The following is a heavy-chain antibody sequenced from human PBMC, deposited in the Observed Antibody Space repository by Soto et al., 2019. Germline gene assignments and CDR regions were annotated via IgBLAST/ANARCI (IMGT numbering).Heavy chain of an antibody. Sequence: SETLSLTCTVSGCSISSGGYYWSWIRQHPGKGLEWIGYIYYSGSTYYNPSLKSRVTISVDTSKNQFSLKLSSVTAADTAVYYCARVIDGLRFDYWGQGTLVTVSS. CDR2: IYYSGST. V-gene: IGHV4-31*03. CDR3: ARVIDGLRFDY. J-gene: IGHJ4*02. D-gene: IGHD5-12*01. CDR1: GCSISSGGYY.